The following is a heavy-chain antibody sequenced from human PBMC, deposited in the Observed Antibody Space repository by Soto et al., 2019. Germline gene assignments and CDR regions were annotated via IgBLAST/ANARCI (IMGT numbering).Heavy chain of an antibody. J-gene: IGHJ5*01. D-gene: IGHD7-27*01. CDR3: ARDGEPPFFKGVPDWFHP. Sequence: XGSLRLSCAAAGFTFSSYSMNWVRQAPGKGLDWVSYIISSSSTIYYADSVKGRFTISRDNAKKSLYLQMNSLRDEDTAVYYCARDGEPPFFKGVPDWFHPSGQGNLGHGSS. CDR2: IISSSSTI. CDR1: GFTFSSYS. V-gene: IGHV3-48*02.